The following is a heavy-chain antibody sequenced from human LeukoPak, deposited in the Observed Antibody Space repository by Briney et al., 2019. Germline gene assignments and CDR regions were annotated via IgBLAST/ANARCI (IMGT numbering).Heavy chain of an antibody. CDR3: ARAPSYGSGSSGY. D-gene: IGHD3-10*01. Sequence: GGSLRLSCAASGFTFSSYSMNWVRQAPGKGLEWVSSISSSSSYVYYADSVKGRFTISRDNAKNSLYLQMNSLRAEDTAVYYCARAPSYGSGSSGYWGQGTLVTVSS. J-gene: IGHJ4*02. CDR2: ISSSSSYV. CDR1: GFTFSSYS. V-gene: IGHV3-21*01.